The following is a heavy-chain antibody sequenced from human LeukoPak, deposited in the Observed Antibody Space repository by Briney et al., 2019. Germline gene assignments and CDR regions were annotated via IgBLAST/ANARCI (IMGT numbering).Heavy chain of an antibody. Sequence: SETLSLTCTVSGGSIITRYWSWIRQSPGKGLEWIGYIYDTGSSNYNPSVKSRVTISIDTSKKQFSLRLSSVTAADTAIYYCARGFSSGYSDYWGQGALITVSA. D-gene: IGHD1-1*01. CDR1: GGSIITRY. V-gene: IGHV4-59*11. CDR2: IYDTGSS. J-gene: IGHJ4*02. CDR3: ARGFSSGYSDY.